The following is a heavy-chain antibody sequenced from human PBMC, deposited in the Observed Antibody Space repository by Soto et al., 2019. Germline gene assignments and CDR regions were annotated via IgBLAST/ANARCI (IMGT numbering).Heavy chain of an antibody. Sequence: SPTRTVHGSTSAADISTSSASWVWIRKTPSRGLEWLGRTYYRSRWYNDYAVSVRGRITVNADTSKNQFSLHLNSVTPEDTVFYYCARTNSLQSYDMGVCDEGTTVTVSS. D-gene: IGHD2-8*01. J-gene: IGHJ6*01. V-gene: IGHV6-1*01. CDR2: TYYRSRWYN. CDR1: AADISTSSAS. CDR3: ARTNSLQSYDMGV.